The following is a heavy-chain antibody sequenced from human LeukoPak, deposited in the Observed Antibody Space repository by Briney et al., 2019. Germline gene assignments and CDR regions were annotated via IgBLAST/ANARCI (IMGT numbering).Heavy chain of an antibody. CDR1: GYTFTCYY. Sequence: GASVKVSCKASGYTFTCYYMHWVRQAPGQGLEWMGRINPNSGGTNYAQKFQGRVTMTRDTSISTAYMELSRLRSDDTAVYYCARDLIAAAEGDIWGQGTMVTVSS. CDR3: ARDLIAAAEGDI. D-gene: IGHD6-13*01. J-gene: IGHJ3*02. V-gene: IGHV1-2*06. CDR2: INPNSGGT.